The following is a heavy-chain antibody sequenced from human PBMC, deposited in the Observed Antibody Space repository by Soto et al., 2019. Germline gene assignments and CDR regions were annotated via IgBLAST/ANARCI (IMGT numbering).Heavy chain of an antibody. J-gene: IGHJ4*02. CDR1: GFTFGSYS. Sequence: GGFLRLSCAASGFTFGSYSMNWVRQAPGKGLEWVSSISSSSSYIYYADSVKGRFTISRDNAKNSLYLQMNSLRAEDTAVYYCARDSQTKPNTMIVVVMDYWGQGTLVTVSS. V-gene: IGHV3-21*01. CDR3: ARDSQTKPNTMIVVVMDY. D-gene: IGHD3-22*01. CDR2: ISSSSSYI.